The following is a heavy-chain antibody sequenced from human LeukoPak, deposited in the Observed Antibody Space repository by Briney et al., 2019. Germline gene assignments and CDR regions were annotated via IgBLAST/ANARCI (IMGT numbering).Heavy chain of an antibody. CDR3: ARDSGHDC. D-gene: IGHD1-26*01. J-gene: IGHJ4*02. CDR1: GFTLSNYW. V-gene: IGHV3-74*01. CDR2: INSDGSTT. Sequence: GGSLRLSCAAYGFTLSNYWMYWVRQGPGKGLVWVSRINSDGSTTNYADSVKGRFTVSRDNAKKTLYLQMNSLRAEDTAVYYCARDSGHDCWGQGTLVTVSS.